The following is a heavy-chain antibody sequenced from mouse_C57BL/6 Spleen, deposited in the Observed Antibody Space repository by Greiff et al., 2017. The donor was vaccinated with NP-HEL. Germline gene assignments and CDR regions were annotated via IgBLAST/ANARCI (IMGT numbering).Heavy chain of an antibody. Sequence: VQLQESGAELVKPGASVKMSCKASGYTFTSYWITWVKQRPGQGLEWIGDIYPGSGSTNYNEKFKSKATLTVDTSSSTAYMQLSSLTSEDSAVYYCARSRLLRYYFDYWGQGTTLTVSS. CDR1: GYTFTSYW. J-gene: IGHJ2*01. CDR3: ARSRLLRYYFDY. D-gene: IGHD1-1*01. V-gene: IGHV1-55*01. CDR2: IYPGSGST.